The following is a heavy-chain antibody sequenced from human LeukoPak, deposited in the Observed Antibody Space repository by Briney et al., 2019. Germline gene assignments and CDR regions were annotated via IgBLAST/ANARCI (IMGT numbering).Heavy chain of an antibody. D-gene: IGHD1-26*01. Sequence: PGGSLRLSCAASGFTVSSNYMSWVRQAPGKGLEWLGYMYYSGRTNYNPSLKSRVTISVDTSKNQFSLKVSSVTAADTAVYYCARHQSPHSPSGAFDIWGQGTMVTVSS. J-gene: IGHJ3*02. CDR3: ARHQSPHSPSGAFDI. CDR2: MYYSGRT. CDR1: GFTVSSNY. V-gene: IGHV4-59*08.